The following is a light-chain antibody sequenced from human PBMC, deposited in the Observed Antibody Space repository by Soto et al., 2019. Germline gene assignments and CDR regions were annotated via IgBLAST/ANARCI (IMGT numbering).Light chain of an antibody. V-gene: IGKV3-15*01. CDR3: QQYTTSSWT. J-gene: IGKJ1*01. Sequence: EIVMTQSPATLSVSPGERATLSCRASQSVSSNLAWYQQKPGQAPRLLIYDASTRATGLPARFSGSGSGTEFTLTVSSLQSEDFAVYYCQQYTTSSWTVGQGTKV. CDR1: QSVSSN. CDR2: DAS.